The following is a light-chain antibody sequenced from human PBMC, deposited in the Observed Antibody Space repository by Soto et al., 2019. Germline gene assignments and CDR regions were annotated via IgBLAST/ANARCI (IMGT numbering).Light chain of an antibody. CDR1: QGISTY. CDR3: QQSYRTPYT. Sequence: DIQMTQSPSSLSASVGDRVTITSRASQGISTYLVWYQQRQGRAPKLLIYDASSLLSGVPSRFSGSGSGTDFTLTISSLHPEDFATYYCQQSYRTPYTFGQGTKLETK. V-gene: IGKV1-39*01. CDR2: DAS. J-gene: IGKJ2*01.